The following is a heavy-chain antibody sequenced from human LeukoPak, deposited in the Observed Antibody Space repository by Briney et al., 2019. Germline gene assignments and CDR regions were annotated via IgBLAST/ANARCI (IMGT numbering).Heavy chain of an antibody. J-gene: IGHJ4*02. Sequence: QPGGSLRLSCAASGFTFSSYWMHWVRHTPGKGLVWVSRIKGDGSSTSYADSVKGRFTISRDNAKNTLYLQMNSLRAEDTAAYYCARDGYSFGHDFDYWGQGTLVTVSS. D-gene: IGHD5-18*01. CDR2: IKGDGSST. CDR3: ARDGYSFGHDFDY. V-gene: IGHV3-74*01. CDR1: GFTFSSYW.